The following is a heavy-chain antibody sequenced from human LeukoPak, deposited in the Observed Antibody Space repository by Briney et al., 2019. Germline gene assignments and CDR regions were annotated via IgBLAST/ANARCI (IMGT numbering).Heavy chain of an antibody. CDR3: ARRRSSSWNHDWFDP. CDR2: IYYSGST. V-gene: IGHV4-59*08. J-gene: IGHJ5*02. CDR1: GGSISSYY. Sequence: SETLSLTCTVSGGSISSYYWSWIRQPPGKGLEWIGYIYYSGSTNYNPSLKSRVTISVDTSKNQFSLKLSSVTAADTAVYYCARRRSSSWNHDWFDPWGQGTLVAVSS. D-gene: IGHD6-13*01.